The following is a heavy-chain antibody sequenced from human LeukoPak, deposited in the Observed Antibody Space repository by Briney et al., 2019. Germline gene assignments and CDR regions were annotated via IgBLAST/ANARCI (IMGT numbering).Heavy chain of an antibody. CDR2: INHSGST. D-gene: IGHD2-2*01. Sequence: PSETLSLTCAVYGGSFSGYYWSWIRQPPGKGLEWIGEINHSGSTNYNPSLKSRVTISVDTSKNQFSLKLSSVTAANTAVYSCARGERIVVVPAALYYMDVWGKGTTVTVSS. CDR3: ARGERIVVVPAALYYMDV. V-gene: IGHV4-34*01. J-gene: IGHJ6*03. CDR1: GGSFSGYY.